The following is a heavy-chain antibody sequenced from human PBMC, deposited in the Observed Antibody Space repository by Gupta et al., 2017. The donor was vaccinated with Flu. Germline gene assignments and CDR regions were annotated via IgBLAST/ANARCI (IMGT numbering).Heavy chain of an antibody. D-gene: IGHD4-11*01. CDR1: GFTFSGYG. CDR2: IWYDGSNK. CDR3: ARETTDLRYFDY. Sequence: QVQLVESGGGVVQPGRSLRLSCAASGFTFSGYGMHWVRQAPGKGLEWVAVIWYDGSNKYYADSVKGRFTISRDNSKNTLYLQMNSLRAEDTAVYYCARETTDLRYFDYWGQGTLVTVSS. V-gene: IGHV3-33*01. J-gene: IGHJ4*02.